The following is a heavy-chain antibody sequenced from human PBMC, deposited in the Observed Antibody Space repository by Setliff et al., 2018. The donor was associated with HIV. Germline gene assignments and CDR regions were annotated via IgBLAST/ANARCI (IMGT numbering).Heavy chain of an antibody. J-gene: IGHJ4*02. D-gene: IGHD6-19*01. CDR3: ARVAGSGWYIDY. CDR2: ISWNSDSI. CDR1: GSNFKDFS. V-gene: IGHV3-9*01. Sequence: PGGSLRLSCAASGSNFKDFSMHWVRQRPGKGLEWVSGISWNSDSIAYADSVRGRFTISRDNAKNSLYLQMNSLRPEDTALYYCARVAGSGWYIDYWGQGTLVTVSS.